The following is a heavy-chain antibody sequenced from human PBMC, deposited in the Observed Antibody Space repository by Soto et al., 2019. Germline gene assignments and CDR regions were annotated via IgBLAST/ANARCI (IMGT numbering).Heavy chain of an antibody. Sequence: PSETLSLTCTVSGGSISSYYWSWIRQPPGKGLEWIGYIYYSGSTNYNPSLKSRVTISVDTSKNQFSLKLSSMTAADTAVYYCAGRAARLLDYWGQGTLVTVSS. V-gene: IGHV4-59*01. CDR2: IYYSGST. J-gene: IGHJ4*02. CDR3: AGRAARLLDY. D-gene: IGHD6-6*01. CDR1: GGSISSYY.